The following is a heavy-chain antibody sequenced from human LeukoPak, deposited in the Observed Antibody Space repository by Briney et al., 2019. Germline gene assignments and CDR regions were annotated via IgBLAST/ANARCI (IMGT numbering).Heavy chain of an antibody. J-gene: IGHJ5*02. D-gene: IGHD5-18*01. V-gene: IGHV4-39*01. CDR1: GLSISSSSYY. Sequence: PSETLSLTCTVSGLSISSSSYYWGWIRQPPGKGLEWIGSIYYSGSTYYNPSLKSRVSISVDTSKNHFSLKLSSVTAADTAVYYCARQTDTAMGWFDPWGQGTLVTVSS. CDR3: ARQTDTAMGWFDP. CDR2: IYYSGST.